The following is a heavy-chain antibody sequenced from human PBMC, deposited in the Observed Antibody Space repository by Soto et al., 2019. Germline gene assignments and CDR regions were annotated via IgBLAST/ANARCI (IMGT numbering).Heavy chain of an antibody. D-gene: IGHD2-2*01. V-gene: IGHV3-74*03. CDR2: INTDGGTS. Sequence: GGSLRLSCAASGFTFSGHWMHWVRQVPGKGLGWVSRINTDGGTSAYADSVKGRFTISRDNAKNTLYLQMNGLRAEDTAVYYCAREAGYCSRTSCYRRAFDTWGQGTTVTVSS. CDR1: GFTFSGHW. CDR3: AREAGYCSRTSCYRRAFDT. J-gene: IGHJ3*02.